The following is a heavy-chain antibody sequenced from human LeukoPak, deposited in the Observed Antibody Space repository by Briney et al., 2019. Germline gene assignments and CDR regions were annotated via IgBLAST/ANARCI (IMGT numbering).Heavy chain of an antibody. CDR3: ATDGGNGLDY. D-gene: IGHD4-23*01. Sequence: PSETLSLTCTVSGGPNSSYHWSWIRQPAGKGLEWIGRMYTSGSTKYNPSLKSRVTMSVDTSKNQFSLKVSSVTAADTAVYYCATDGGNGLDYWGQGTLVTVSS. V-gene: IGHV4-4*07. CDR2: MYTSGST. CDR1: GGPNSSYH. J-gene: IGHJ4*02.